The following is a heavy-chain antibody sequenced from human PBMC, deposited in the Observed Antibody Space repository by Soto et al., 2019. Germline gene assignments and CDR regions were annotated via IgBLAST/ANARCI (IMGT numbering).Heavy chain of an antibody. D-gene: IGHD2-2*01. CDR3: ARELGYCSSTSCSYYYYYYGMDV. CDR1: GGSISSGGYY. J-gene: IGHJ6*02. V-gene: IGHV4-31*03. Sequence: QVQLQESGPGLVKPSQTLSLTCTVSGGSISSGGYYWSWIRQHPWKGLEWIGYIYYSGSTYYNPSLKSRVTISVDTSKNQFSLKLRSVTASDTAVYYCARELGYCSSTSCSYYYYYYGMDVWGQGTTVTVSS. CDR2: IYYSGST.